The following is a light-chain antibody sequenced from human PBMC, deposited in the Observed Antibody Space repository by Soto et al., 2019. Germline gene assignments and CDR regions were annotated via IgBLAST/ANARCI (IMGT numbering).Light chain of an antibody. V-gene: IGKV3-20*01. J-gene: IGKJ2*01. Sequence: EIVVTQSPGTLSLSPGERATLSCRASQSISSSYLTWYQHKPGQAPRLLIYGASSRATGIPDRISGSGSGTDFTLTISRREPEDFAVYYCQQYGSSSYTFGQGTQLEIK. CDR1: QSISSSY. CDR2: GAS. CDR3: QQYGSSSYT.